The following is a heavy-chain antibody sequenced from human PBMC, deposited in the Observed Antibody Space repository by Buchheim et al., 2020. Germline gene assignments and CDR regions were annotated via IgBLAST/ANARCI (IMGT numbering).Heavy chain of an antibody. J-gene: IGHJ5*02. Sequence: QVQLQESGPGLVRPSQTLSLICTVSGVSISRGGYYWNWIRQHPGKGLEWIGYIYFTGSTYYTLSLKSRVTMSVDTSKNQFSLKLTSVTAADTAVYYCARDLPPGPWGQGTL. CDR2: IYFTGST. V-gene: IGHV4-31*03. CDR3: ARDLPPGP. CDR1: GVSISRGGYY.